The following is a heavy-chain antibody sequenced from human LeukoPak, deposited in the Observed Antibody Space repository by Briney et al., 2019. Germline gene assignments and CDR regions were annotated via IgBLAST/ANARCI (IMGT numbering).Heavy chain of an antibody. CDR1: GDSISTTHYY. Sequence: PSETLSLTCTVSGDSISTTHYYWGWIRQPPGKGLEWIGSIYYTGSTSYNPSLKSRVTISVDTSKNQFSLKLSSVTAADTAVYYCASSYYDFWSANNWFDPWGQGTLVTVSS. V-gene: IGHV4-39*01. D-gene: IGHD3-3*01. J-gene: IGHJ5*02. CDR2: IYYTGST. CDR3: ASSYYDFWSANNWFDP.